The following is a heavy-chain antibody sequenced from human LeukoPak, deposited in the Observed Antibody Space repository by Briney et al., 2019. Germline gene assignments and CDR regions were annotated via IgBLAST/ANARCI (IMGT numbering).Heavy chain of an antibody. CDR3: ARARYYSMSDY. V-gene: IGHV4-38-2*02. CDR1: GYSISSGYY. CDR2: IYHSGST. D-gene: IGHD3-10*01. Sequence: PSETLSLTCTVSGYSISSGYYWGWIRQPPGKGLEWIGSIYHSGSTYYNPSLESRVTISVDTSKNQFSLKLSSVTAADTAVYYCARARYYSMSDYWGQGTLVTVSS. J-gene: IGHJ4*02.